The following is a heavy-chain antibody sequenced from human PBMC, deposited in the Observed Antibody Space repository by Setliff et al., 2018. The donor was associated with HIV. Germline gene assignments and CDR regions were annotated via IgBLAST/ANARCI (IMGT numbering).Heavy chain of an antibody. Sequence: ASVKVSCKASGYSFTNLGLNWVRQAPGQGLKWMGWISVYNGHTNFAQKLQDRVTMTTDTSTSTAYMELRSLRSDDTAVYYCARAYDVLTGYFDYWGQGTLVTVST. D-gene: IGHD3-9*01. CDR3: ARAYDVLTGYFDY. J-gene: IGHJ4*02. CDR2: ISVYNGHT. V-gene: IGHV1-18*01. CDR1: GYSFTNLG.